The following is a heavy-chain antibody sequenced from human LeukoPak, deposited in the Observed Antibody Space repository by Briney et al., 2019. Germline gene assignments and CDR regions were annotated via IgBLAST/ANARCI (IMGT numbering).Heavy chain of an antibody. CDR3: ASEFDHDSGDTSGAFDI. J-gene: IGHJ3*02. CDR2: IKQDGSEK. V-gene: IGHV3-7*01. D-gene: IGHD4-17*01. CDR1: GFTFSSYW. Sequence: QPGGSLRLSCAASGFTFSSYWMSWVHQAPGKGLEWVANIKQDGSEKYYVDSVKGRFTISRDNAKNSLYLQMNSLRAEDTAVSYCASEFDHDSGDTSGAFDIWGQGTMVTVSS.